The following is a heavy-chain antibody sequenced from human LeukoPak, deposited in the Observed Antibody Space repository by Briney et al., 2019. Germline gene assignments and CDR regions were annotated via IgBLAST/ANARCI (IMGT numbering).Heavy chain of an antibody. D-gene: IGHD3-16*01. CDR1: GYTFTGYY. V-gene: IGHV1-2*02. CDR3: ARGGTLNWFDP. CDR2: INPKSGGT. Sequence: ASVKVSCQASGYTFTGYYMHWVRQAPAQGREWMGWINPKSGGTNYAQKFQARVTMTRDTSISPPYMELSRLRSDDTAVYYCARGGTLNWFDPWGQGTLVTVSS. J-gene: IGHJ5*02.